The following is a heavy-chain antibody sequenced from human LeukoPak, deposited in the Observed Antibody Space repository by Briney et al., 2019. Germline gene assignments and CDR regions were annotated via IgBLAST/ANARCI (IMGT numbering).Heavy chain of an antibody. CDR1: GGSISSYY. Sequence: SETLSLTCTVSGGSISSYYWSWIRQPPGKGLEWIGEINHSGSTNYNPSLKSRVTISVDTSKNQFSLKLSSVTAADTAVYYCARRVRAAPNPFDYWGQGTLVTVSS. CDR2: INHSGST. V-gene: IGHV4-34*01. J-gene: IGHJ4*02. D-gene: IGHD6-6*01. CDR3: ARRVRAAPNPFDY.